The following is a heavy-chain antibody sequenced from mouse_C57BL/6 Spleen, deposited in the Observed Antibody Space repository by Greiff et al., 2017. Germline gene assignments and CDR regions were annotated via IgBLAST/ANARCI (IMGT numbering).Heavy chain of an antibody. CDR1: GFTFNTYA. V-gene: IGHV10-3*01. CDR3: VREAYYYAMDY. Sequence: DVQLQESGGGLVQPKGSLKLSCAASGFTFNTYAMHWVRQAPGKGLEWVARISSKSSNYATYYADSVKDRFTISRDESQSMLYLQMNNLTTEDTAVYYCVREAYYYAMDYWGQGTSVTVSS. CDR2: ISSKSSNYAT. J-gene: IGHJ4*01.